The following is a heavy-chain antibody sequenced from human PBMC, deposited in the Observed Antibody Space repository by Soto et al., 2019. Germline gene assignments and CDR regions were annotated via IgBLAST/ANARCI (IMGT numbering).Heavy chain of an antibody. Sequence: QVQLQESGPGLLKPSGTLSLTCTVSSGSITSSNWWSWVRQPPGKGLEWIGEVAHNGYSHPTSSLKGRVTISIDQARNPFSLRLTPVTAADTAGYFFSKNWYCGYGFCSWGQGTLVAVSS. V-gene: IGHV4-4*02. CDR1: SGSITSSNW. CDR2: VAHNGYS. D-gene: IGHD5-12*01. CDR3: SKNWYCGYGFCS. J-gene: IGHJ5*02.